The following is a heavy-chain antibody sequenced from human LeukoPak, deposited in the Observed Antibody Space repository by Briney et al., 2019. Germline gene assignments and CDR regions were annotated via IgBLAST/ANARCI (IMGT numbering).Heavy chain of an antibody. CDR2: MSTRSSDI. V-gene: IGHV3-21*03. J-gene: IGHJ6*02. CDR1: GFTFSRYN. Sequence: GWSVRLSCAASGFTFSRYNMNWLRQAPGKGLEGVACMSTRSSDIYYVDFVKGRFTIYRDNAKNSLYLPMNSLRAENTAVYYCARDGYYYGSGSYYGAPKYYYFGMDVWGQGTTVTVSS. D-gene: IGHD3-10*01. CDR3: ARDGYYYGSGSYYGAPKYYYFGMDV.